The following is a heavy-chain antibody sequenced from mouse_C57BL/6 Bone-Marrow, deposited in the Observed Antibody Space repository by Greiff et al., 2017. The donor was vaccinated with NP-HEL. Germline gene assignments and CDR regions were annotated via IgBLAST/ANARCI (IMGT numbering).Heavy chain of an antibody. CDR3: ARRRVVDGYWYFDV. D-gene: IGHD1-1*01. CDR1: GYTFTSYT. V-gene: IGHV1-4*01. CDR2: INPSSGYT. Sequence: VQLQESGAELARPGASVKMSCKASGYTFTSYTMHWVKQRPGQGLEWIGYINPSSGYTKYNQKFKDKATLTADKSSSTAYMQLSSLTSEDSAVYYCARRRVVDGYWYFDVWGTGTTVTVSS. J-gene: IGHJ1*03.